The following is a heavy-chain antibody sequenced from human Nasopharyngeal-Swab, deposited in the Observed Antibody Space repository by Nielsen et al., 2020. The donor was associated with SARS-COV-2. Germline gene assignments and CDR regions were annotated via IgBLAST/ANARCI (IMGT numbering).Heavy chain of an antibody. D-gene: IGHD1-26*01. CDR1: GFSLSTSGVG. V-gene: IGHV2-5*02. J-gene: IGHJ5*02. Sequence: SGPTLVKPTQTLTLTCTFSGFSLSTSGVGVGRIRQPPGKALEWLALIYWDDDKRYSPSLKSRLTITKDTSKNQVVLTMTNMDPVDTATYYCAHRLVGATNNWFDPWGQGTLVTVSS. CDR2: IYWDDDK. CDR3: AHRLVGATNNWFDP.